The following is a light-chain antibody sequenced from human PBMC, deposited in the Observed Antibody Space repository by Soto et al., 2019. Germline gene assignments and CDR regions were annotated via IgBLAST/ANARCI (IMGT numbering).Light chain of an antibody. J-gene: IGKJ2*01. CDR2: EAS. V-gene: IGKV3-11*01. Sequence: EIVLTQSPATLSLSPGERATLSCRASQSISSYLAWYQQKPGQAPRLLIYEASNRATGIPARLSGSGSGTDFTLTITSLESQDFALYYCQQRSNWPPTYTLGQWTKLEIK. CDR3: QQRSNWPPTYT. CDR1: QSISSY.